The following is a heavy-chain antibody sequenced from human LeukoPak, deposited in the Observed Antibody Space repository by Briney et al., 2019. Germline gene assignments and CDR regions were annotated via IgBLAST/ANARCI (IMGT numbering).Heavy chain of an antibody. CDR1: GGTFSSYA. D-gene: IGHD3-10*01. CDR3: ARGNYYGSGSYYSFDY. Sequence: ASVKVSCKASGGTFSSYAISWVRQAPGQRLEWMGWINAGNGNTKYSQKFQGRVTITRDTSASTAYMELSSLRSEDTAVYYCARGNYYGSGSYYSFDYWGQGTLVTVSS. V-gene: IGHV1-3*01. J-gene: IGHJ4*02. CDR2: INAGNGNT.